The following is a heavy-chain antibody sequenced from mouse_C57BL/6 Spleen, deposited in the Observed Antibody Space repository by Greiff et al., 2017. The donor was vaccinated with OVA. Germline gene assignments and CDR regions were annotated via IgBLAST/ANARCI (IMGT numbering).Heavy chain of an antibody. D-gene: IGHD3-2*02. CDR3: ARDAQATWFAY. J-gene: IGHJ3*01. V-gene: IGHV1-72*01. CDR2: IDPNSGGT. CDR1: GYTFTSYW. Sequence: QVQLKQPGAELVKPGASVKLSCKASGYTFTSYWMHWVKQRPGRGLEWIGRIDPNSGGTTYNEKFKSKATLTVDKPSSTAYMQLSSLTSGDSAVYYCARDAQATWFAYWGQGTLVTVSA.